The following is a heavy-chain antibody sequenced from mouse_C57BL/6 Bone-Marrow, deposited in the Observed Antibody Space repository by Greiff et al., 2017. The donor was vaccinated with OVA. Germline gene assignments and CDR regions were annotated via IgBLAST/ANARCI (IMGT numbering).Heavy chain of an antibody. J-gene: IGHJ4*01. Sequence: EVKLQESGEGLVKPGGSLKLSCAASGFTFSSYAMSWVRQTPEKRLEWVAYISSGGDYIYYADTVKGRFTISRDNARYTLYLQMSSLKSEDTAMYYCTRLLDAMDYWGQGTSVTVSS. D-gene: IGHD2-1*01. CDR2: ISSGGDYI. CDR3: TRLLDAMDY. V-gene: IGHV5-9-1*02. CDR1: GFTFSSYA.